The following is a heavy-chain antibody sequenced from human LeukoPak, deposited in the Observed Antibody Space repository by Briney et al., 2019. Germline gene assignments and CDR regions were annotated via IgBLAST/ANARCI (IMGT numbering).Heavy chain of an antibody. CDR2: IYYSGNT. V-gene: IGHV4-39*01. Sequence: SETLSLTCAVSGGSISSSSYYWGWIRQPPGKGLEWIGSIYYSGNTYYNPSLKSRVTISVDTSKNQFSLKLSSMTAADTAVYYCARNVVVVPAAICPHRDWGQGTLVTVSP. CDR1: GGSISSSSYY. CDR3: ARNVVVVPAAICPHRD. J-gene: IGHJ4*02. D-gene: IGHD2-2*01.